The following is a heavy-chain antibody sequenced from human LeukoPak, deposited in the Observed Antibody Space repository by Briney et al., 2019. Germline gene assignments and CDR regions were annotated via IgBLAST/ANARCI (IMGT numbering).Heavy chain of an antibody. CDR3: ARHFYDSSGYFVNDY. CDR2: IYYSGST. V-gene: IGHV4-39*07. J-gene: IGHJ4*02. CDR1: GGSISSSSYY. Sequence: PSETLSLTCTVSGGSISSSSYYWGWIRQPPGKGLEWIGSIYYSGSTYYNPSLKSRVAISVDTSKNQFSLKLSSVTAADTAVYYCARHFYDSSGYFVNDYWGQGTLVTVSS. D-gene: IGHD3-22*01.